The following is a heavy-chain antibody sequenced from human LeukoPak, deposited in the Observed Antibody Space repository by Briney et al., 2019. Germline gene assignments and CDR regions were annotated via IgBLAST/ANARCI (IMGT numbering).Heavy chain of an antibody. CDR3: ARDQEQLGVDY. J-gene: IGHJ4*02. CDR2: IYYSGST. D-gene: IGHD6-6*01. Sequence: SETLSLTCTVSGGSVSSGGYYWSWISQHPGKGLEWIGYIYYSGSTHYNPSLKSRVTISVDTSKNQFSLKLSSVTAADTAVYYCARDQEQLGVDYWGQGTLVTVSS. V-gene: IGHV4-31*03. CDR1: GGSVSSGGYY.